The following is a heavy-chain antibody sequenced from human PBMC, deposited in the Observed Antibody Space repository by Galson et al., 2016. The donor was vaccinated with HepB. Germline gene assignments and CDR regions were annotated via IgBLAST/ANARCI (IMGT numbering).Heavy chain of an antibody. Sequence: TLSLTCAVYGGSFSDFYWSWIRQPPGKGLEWIGEINHSGSTNYNPSLKSRVTISVDTSKNQVSLKVKSVTAADTAVFYCARSAVWHQLVNYFDYWGQGTPVTVSS. CDR2: INHSGST. V-gene: IGHV4-34*01. CDR1: GGSFSDFY. J-gene: IGHJ4*02. CDR3: ARSAVWHQLVNYFDY. D-gene: IGHD6-13*01.